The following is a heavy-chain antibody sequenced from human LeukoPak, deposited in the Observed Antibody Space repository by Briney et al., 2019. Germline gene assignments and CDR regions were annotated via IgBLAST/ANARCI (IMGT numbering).Heavy chain of an antibody. D-gene: IGHD3-22*01. Sequence: SETLSLTCAVSGGSISSSNWWSWVRQPPGKGLEWIGEIYHSGSTNYNPSLKSRVTISVDKSKNQFSLKLSSVTAADTAVYYCAADSSGYYSQHDAFDIWGQGTMVTVSS. J-gene: IGHJ3*02. CDR1: GGSISSSNW. CDR3: AADSSGYYSQHDAFDI. CDR2: IYHSGST. V-gene: IGHV4-4*02.